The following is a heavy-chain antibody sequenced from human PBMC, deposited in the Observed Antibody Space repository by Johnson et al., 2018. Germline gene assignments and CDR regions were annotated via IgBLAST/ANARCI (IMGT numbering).Heavy chain of an antibody. J-gene: IGHJ4*02. Sequence: EVQLVESGGGLVQPGGSLRLSCAASGFTFSSYWMGWVRQAPGKGLEWVASIKSEGKEIHYLDSVEGRFTISRDNAKDLLFLQMNSLRVEDTAIYYCARGLGGYGYETHSYRDGYWGQGTLVTGSS. CDR2: IKSEGKEI. CDR1: GFTFSSYW. V-gene: IGHV3-7*01. D-gene: IGHD5-18*01. CDR3: ARGLGGYGYETHSYRDGY.